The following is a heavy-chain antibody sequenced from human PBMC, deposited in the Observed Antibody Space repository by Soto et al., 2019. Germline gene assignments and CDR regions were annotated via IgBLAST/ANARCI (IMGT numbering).Heavy chain of an antibody. Sequence: QLQLQESGPGLVKPSETLSLTCTVSGGSISSSSYYWGWIRQAPGKGLEWIGSIYYSGSTYYNPSLKSRVTISVDTSKNQFSLKLSSVTAADTAVYYCARFGDSGSYLAYWGQGTLVTVSS. CDR1: GGSISSSSYY. CDR2: IYYSGST. CDR3: ARFGDSGSYLAY. V-gene: IGHV4-39*01. J-gene: IGHJ4*02. D-gene: IGHD1-26*01.